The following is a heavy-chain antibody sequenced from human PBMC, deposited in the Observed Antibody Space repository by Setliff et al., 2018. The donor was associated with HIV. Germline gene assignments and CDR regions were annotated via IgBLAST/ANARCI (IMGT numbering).Heavy chain of an antibody. CDR3: AKDTQTGYYDY. D-gene: IGHD3-10*01. Sequence: GSLRLSCAASGFTFGSQWMHWVRQAPGKGLVWVSRISPDGSVINYAGSVKGRFTISRDNSKNSLYLEMSSLTNEDTAFYYCAKDTQTGYYDYWGQGTLVTVSS. CDR2: ISPDGSVI. J-gene: IGHJ4*02. V-gene: IGHV3-74*01. CDR1: GFTFGSQW.